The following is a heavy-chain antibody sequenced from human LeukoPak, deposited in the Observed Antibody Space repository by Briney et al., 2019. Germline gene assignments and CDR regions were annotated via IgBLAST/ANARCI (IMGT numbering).Heavy chain of an antibody. D-gene: IGHD6-13*01. Sequence: GGSLRLSCAASGFSFSAYGVHWVRQAPGKGLEWVAVIWYAGSSKDYADSVKGRFTFSRDNSKNTLYLQMNSLTVEDTAVYYCARSQSSSLIDYWGQGTLVTVSS. CDR1: GFSFSAYG. V-gene: IGHV3-33*01. CDR2: IWYAGSSK. CDR3: ARSQSSSLIDY. J-gene: IGHJ4*02.